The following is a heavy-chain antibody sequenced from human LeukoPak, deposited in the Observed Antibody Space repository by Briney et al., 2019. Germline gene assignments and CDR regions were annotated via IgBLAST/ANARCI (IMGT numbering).Heavy chain of an antibody. V-gene: IGHV3-30*04. CDR3: AREDAPYCSSTSCYYYYGMDV. CDR2: ISYDGSNK. J-gene: IGHJ6*04. CDR1: GFTFSSYA. Sequence: GRSLRLSCAASGFTFSSYAMHWVRQAPGKGLEWVAVISYDGSNKYYADSVKGRFTISRDNSKNTLYLQMNSLRAEDTAVYYCAREDAPYCSSTSCYYYYGMDVWGKGTTVTVSS. D-gene: IGHD2-2*01.